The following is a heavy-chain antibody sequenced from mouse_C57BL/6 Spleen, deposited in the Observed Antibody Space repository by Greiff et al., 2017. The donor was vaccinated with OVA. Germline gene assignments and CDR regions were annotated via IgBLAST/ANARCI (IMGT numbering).Heavy chain of an antibody. D-gene: IGHD2-1*01. Sequence: VKLQQSGPELVKPGASVKISCKASGYAFSSSWMNWVKQRPGKGLEWIGRIYPGDGDTNYNGKFKGKATLTADKSSSTAYMQLSSLTSEDSAVYFCARGYYGNYAWFAYWGQGTLVTVSA. CDR2: IYPGDGDT. CDR1: GYAFSSSW. J-gene: IGHJ3*01. CDR3: ARGYYGNYAWFAY. V-gene: IGHV1-82*01.